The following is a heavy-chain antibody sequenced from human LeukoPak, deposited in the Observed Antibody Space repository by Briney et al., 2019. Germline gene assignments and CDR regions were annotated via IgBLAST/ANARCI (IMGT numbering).Heavy chain of an antibody. V-gene: IGHV5-51*01. CDR3: ARHGASAGYSSSWYGN. D-gene: IGHD6-13*01. J-gene: IGHJ4*02. Sequence: GESLEISFNASCYSFTSYWIGWVRPMPGKGLEWLGFIYPGDSDTRYSPSFQGQVTISADKSISTAYLQWSSLKASDTAMYYCARHGASAGYSSSWYGNWGQGTLVTVSS. CDR1: CYSFTSYW. CDR2: IYPGDSDT.